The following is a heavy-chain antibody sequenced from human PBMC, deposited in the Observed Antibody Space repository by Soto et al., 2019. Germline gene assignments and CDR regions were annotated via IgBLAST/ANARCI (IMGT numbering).Heavy chain of an antibody. D-gene: IGHD5-18*01. CDR1: GFIFNTYP. J-gene: IGHJ4*02. Sequence: ESGGGLVQPGGSLRLSCAASGFIFNTYPMNWVRQAPGKGLEWVSYISSSSSTIYYADSVKGRFTISRDNAKNSLYLQMNSLRDEDTAVYYCARAEWIQLWSIDFWGQGALVTVSS. V-gene: IGHV3-48*02. CDR3: ARAEWIQLWSIDF. CDR2: ISSSSSTI.